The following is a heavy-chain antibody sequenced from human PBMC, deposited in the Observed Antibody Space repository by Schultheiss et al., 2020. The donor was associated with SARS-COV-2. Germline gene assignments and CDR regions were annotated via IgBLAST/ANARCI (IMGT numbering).Heavy chain of an antibody. CDR2: IYHSGST. Sequence: SETLSLTCAVYGGSFSGYYWSWIRQPPGKGLEWIGSIYHSGSTYYNPSLKSRVTISVDTSKNQFSLKLSSVTAADTAVYYCARDKKSSGWEWVGNPEYYYYYGMDVWGQGTTVTVSS. CDR3: ARDKKSSGWEWVGNPEYYYYYGMDV. V-gene: IGHV4-34*01. J-gene: IGHJ6*02. CDR1: GGSFSGYY. D-gene: IGHD6-19*01.